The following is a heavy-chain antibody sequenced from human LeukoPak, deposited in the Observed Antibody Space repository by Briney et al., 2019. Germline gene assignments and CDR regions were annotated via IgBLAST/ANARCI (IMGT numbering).Heavy chain of an antibody. Sequence: SESLSLTCTVSGGSISSSSYYWGWIRQPPGKGLEWIGSIYYSGSTYYNPSLKSRVTISVDTSKNRFSLKLSSVTAADTAVYYCARDDYRYNDAFDIWGQGTMVTVSS. CDR2: IYYSGST. J-gene: IGHJ3*02. D-gene: IGHD4-11*01. CDR3: ARDDYRYNDAFDI. CDR1: GGSISSSSYY. V-gene: IGHV4-39*07.